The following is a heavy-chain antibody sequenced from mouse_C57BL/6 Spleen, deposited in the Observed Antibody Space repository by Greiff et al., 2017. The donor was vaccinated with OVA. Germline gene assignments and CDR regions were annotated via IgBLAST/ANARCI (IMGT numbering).Heavy chain of an antibody. D-gene: IGHD1-1*01. CDR3: ARGGITTVVAHYYAMDY. CDR2: IWSGGST. V-gene: IGHV2-2*01. CDR1: GFSLTSYG. J-gene: IGHJ4*01. Sequence: VQLQQSGPGLVQPSQSLSITCTVSGFSLTSYGVHWVRQSPGKGLEWLGVIWSGGSTDYNAAFISRLSISKDNSKSQVFFKMNSLQADDTAIYYCARGGITTVVAHYYAMDYWGQGTSVTVSS.